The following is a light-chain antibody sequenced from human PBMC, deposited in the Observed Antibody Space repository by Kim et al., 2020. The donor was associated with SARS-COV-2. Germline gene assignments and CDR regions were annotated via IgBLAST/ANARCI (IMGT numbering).Light chain of an antibody. V-gene: IGLV4-69*02. CDR3: QTWGTGVWV. Sequence: QPVLTQSPSASASLGASVKLTCTLSSGHSSYAIAWHQQQPEKGPQYLMKVNSDGSHSKGDGIPDRFSGSSSGAERYLTISSLQSDDEADYYCQTWGTGVWVFGGGTQLTVL. CDR2: VNSDGSH. CDR1: SGHSSYA. J-gene: IGLJ3*02.